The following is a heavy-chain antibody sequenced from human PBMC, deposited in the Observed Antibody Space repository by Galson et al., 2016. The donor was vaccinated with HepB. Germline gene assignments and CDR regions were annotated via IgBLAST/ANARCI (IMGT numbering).Heavy chain of an antibody. CDR2: ISGGSSTI. D-gene: IGHD1-1*01. V-gene: IGHV3-23*01. Sequence: SLRLSCAASAFTFNSYWMSWVRQAPGKGLEWLSHISGGSSTIYYADSVKGRFTISRDNSKNTLYLQMNSLRDEDTAVYYCAKGRTGTTGPVEYWGQGTLVTVSS. CDR3: AKGRTGTTGPVEY. J-gene: IGHJ4*02. CDR1: AFTFNSYW.